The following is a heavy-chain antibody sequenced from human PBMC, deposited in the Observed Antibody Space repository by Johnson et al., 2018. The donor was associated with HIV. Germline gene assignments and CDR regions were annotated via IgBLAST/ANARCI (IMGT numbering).Heavy chain of an antibody. CDR2: ISYDGTYN. CDR1: GFTFSSYA. Sequence: QVQLVESGGGLVQPGGSLRLSCAASGFTFSSYAMHWVRQAPGKGLEWVAIISYDGTYNYYADSVKGRFTISRDNAKNSLYMQMSSLRAEDTAMYYCARGGYCSGGRCYSIHAFDIWGQGTMVTVSS. D-gene: IGHD2-15*01. CDR3: ARGGYCSGGRCYSIHAFDI. J-gene: IGHJ3*02. V-gene: IGHV3-30*04.